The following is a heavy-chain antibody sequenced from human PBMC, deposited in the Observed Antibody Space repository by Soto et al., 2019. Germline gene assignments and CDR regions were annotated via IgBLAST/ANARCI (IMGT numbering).Heavy chain of an antibody. Sequence: GGSLRLSCAASGFTFSSYAMSWVRQAPGKGLEWVSAISGSGGSTYYADSVKGRFTISRDNSKNTLYLQMNSLRAEDTAVYYSAKDRRSSWYSPFDYWGQGTLVTVSS. D-gene: IGHD6-13*01. CDR3: AKDRRSSWYSPFDY. V-gene: IGHV3-23*01. J-gene: IGHJ4*02. CDR1: GFTFSSYA. CDR2: ISGSGGST.